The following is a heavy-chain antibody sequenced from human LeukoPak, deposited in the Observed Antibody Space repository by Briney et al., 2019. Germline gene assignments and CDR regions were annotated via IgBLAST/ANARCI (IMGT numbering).Heavy chain of an antibody. CDR1: GYSISSGYF. Sequence: SETLSLTCIVSGYSISSGYFWSWIRQTPGKGLEWIGEINHSGSTNYNPSLKSRVTISVDTSKKQFSLKLNSVTAADTAVYYCARGEGGWYFDLWGRGTLVTVSS. V-gene: IGHV4-38-2*02. CDR2: INHSGST. CDR3: ARGEGGWYFDL. J-gene: IGHJ2*01.